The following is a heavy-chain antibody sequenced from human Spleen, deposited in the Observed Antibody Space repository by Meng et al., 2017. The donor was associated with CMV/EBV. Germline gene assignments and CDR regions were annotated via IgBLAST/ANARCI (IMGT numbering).Heavy chain of an antibody. D-gene: IGHD3-3*01. CDR2: ISSSSSYI. CDR1: GFTFSSYG. Sequence: GGSLRLSCAASGFTFSSYGMHWVRQAPGKGLEWVSSISSSSSYIYYADSVKGRFTISRDNAKNSLYLQMNSLRAEDTAMYYCAKHNSRVVIGGGVDYWGQGTLVTVSS. J-gene: IGHJ4*02. V-gene: IGHV3-21*04. CDR3: AKHNSRVVIGGGVDY.